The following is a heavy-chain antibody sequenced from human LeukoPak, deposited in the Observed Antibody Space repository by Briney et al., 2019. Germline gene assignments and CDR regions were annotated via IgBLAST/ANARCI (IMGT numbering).Heavy chain of an antibody. Sequence: GGSLRLSCAASGFTFSNYDMNWVRQAPGEGLEWVSYIGTSSNTILYADSVKGRFTISRDNAENSLYLQMNSLRADDTAIYYCARLFTRLYSYGYDHWGQGTLVTVST. CDR1: GFTFSNYD. V-gene: IGHV3-48*03. J-gene: IGHJ5*02. CDR2: IGTSSNTI. D-gene: IGHD5-18*01. CDR3: ARLFTRLYSYGYDH.